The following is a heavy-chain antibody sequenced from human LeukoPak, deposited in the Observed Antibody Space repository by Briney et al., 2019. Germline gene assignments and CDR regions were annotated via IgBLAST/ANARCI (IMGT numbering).Heavy chain of an antibody. V-gene: IGHV3-30*04. Sequence: GGSLRLSCAASGFTFSSYAMHWVRQAPGKGLEWVAVISYDGSNKYYADSVKGRFTISRDNSKNTLYLQMNSLRAEDTAVYYCASPGRSGYVDYWGQGTLVTVSS. D-gene: IGHD3-22*01. CDR3: ASPGRSGYVDY. CDR1: GFTFSSYA. J-gene: IGHJ4*02. CDR2: ISYDGSNK.